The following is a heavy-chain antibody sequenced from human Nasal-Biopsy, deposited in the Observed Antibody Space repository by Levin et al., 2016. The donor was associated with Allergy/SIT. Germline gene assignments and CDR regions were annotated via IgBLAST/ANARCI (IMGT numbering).Heavy chain of an antibody. D-gene: IGHD3-22*01. V-gene: IGHV3-13*04. CDR3: VRGRFFSDKSGLAFDL. CDR2: IGTVGDT. Sequence: GGSLRLSCVASGFNFTSYDMYWVRQHTGRGPEWVSGIGTVGDTYYPGSVKGRFTISREDAKNSLYLQMNRLRAGDTAVYFCVRGRFFSDKSGLAFDLWGQGTLVTVSS. J-gene: IGHJ3*01. CDR1: GFNFTSYD.